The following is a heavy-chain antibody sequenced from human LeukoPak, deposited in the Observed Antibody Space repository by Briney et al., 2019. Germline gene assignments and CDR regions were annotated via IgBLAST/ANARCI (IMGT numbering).Heavy chain of an antibody. D-gene: IGHD6-13*01. Sequence: PGGSLRLSCAASGFTFSSYSMNWVRQAPGKGLEWVSSISSSSSYIYYADSVKGRFTISRDNAKNSLYLQMNSLRAEDTAVYYCAGGVIAAAGIYDYWGQGTLVTVSP. J-gene: IGHJ4*02. V-gene: IGHV3-21*01. CDR1: GFTFSSYS. CDR3: AGGVIAAAGIYDY. CDR2: ISSSSSYI.